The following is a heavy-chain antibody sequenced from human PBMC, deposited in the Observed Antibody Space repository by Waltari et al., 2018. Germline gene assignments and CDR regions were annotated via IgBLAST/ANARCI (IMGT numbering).Heavy chain of an antibody. V-gene: IGHV4-34*01. CDR3: ARGDFFDV. J-gene: IGHJ2*01. Sequence: QVQLQQWGAGQLKPSETLSLTCGVFGGSFRGFGWSWIRQSPGRGLEWIGEITHSGKTQINPSLKSRLSISVDTSKNQFSLNLTSVTVADTGVYYCARGDFFDVWGRGTLVTVSS. D-gene: IGHD2-21*02. CDR2: ITHSGKT. CDR1: GGSFRGFG.